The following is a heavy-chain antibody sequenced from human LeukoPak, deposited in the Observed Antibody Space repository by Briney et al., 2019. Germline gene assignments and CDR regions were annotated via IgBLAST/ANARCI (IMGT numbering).Heavy chain of an antibody. J-gene: IGHJ4*02. D-gene: IGHD3-16*01. CDR3: ARDDPQHLGRGWNY. V-gene: IGHV1-18*01. CDR2: ISAYNGNT. CDR1: GYTFTSYG. Sequence: ASVKVSCKASGYTFTSYGISWVRQAPGQGLEWMGWISAYNGNTNYAQKLQGRVTVTTDTSTSTAYMELRSLRSDDTAVYYCARDDPQHLGRGWNYWGQGTLVTVSS.